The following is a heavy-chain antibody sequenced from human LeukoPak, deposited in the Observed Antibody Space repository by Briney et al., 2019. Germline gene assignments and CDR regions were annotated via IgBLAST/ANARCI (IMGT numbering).Heavy chain of an antibody. J-gene: IGHJ6*02. V-gene: IGHV3-23*01. D-gene: IGHD3-10*01. CDR2: ISGSGGST. CDR1: GFTFSSYA. CDR3: AEGGRVRGVIRYYYYGMDV. Sequence: GGSLRLSCAASGFTFSSYAMSWVRQAPGKGLEWVSAISGSGGSTYYADSVKGRFTISRDNSKNTLYLQMNSLRAEDTAVYYCAEGGRVRGVIRYYYYGMDVWGQGTTVTVSS.